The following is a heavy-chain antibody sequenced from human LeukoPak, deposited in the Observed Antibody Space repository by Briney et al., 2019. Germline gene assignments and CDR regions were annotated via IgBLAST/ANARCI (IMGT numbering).Heavy chain of an antibody. V-gene: IGHV3-48*01. J-gene: IGHJ6*03. D-gene: IGHD6-19*01. Sequence: PGGSLRLSCAASGFTFSSYGMTWVRQAPGKGLEWVSYISSSSSTIYYADSVKGRFTISRDNAKNSLYLQLNSLRAEDTAVYYCARGGKYSSGWYGHYYYYMDAWGKGTTVTVSS. CDR3: ARGGKYSSGWYGHYYYYMDA. CDR2: ISSSSSTI. CDR1: GFTFSSYG.